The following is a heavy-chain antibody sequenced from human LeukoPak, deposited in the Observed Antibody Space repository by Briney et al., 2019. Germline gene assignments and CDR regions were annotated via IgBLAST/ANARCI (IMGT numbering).Heavy chain of an antibody. V-gene: IGHV4-34*01. CDR2: INHSGST. J-gene: IGHJ4*02. CDR3: ARATYYDFWSVSRRGLDY. CDR1: GFTFSDYY. D-gene: IGHD3-3*01. Sequence: GSLRLSCAASGFTFSDYYMSWIRQPPGKGLEWIGEINHSGSTNYNPSLKSRVTISVDTSKNQFSLKLSSVTAADTAVYYCARATYYDFWSVSRRGLDYWGQGTLVTVSS.